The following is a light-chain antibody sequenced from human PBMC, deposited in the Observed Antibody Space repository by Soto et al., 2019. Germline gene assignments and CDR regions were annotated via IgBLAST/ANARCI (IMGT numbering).Light chain of an antibody. CDR3: LQDYNYPRT. Sequence: AIQMTQSPSSLSASVGDRVTVTCRASQGIRNDLGWYQQKPGKAPKLLIYAASSLQSGVPSRFSGSGSGTDFTLTISRLQPEDFATYYCLQDYNYPRTCGQGTKVEIK. V-gene: IGKV1-6*01. CDR2: AAS. J-gene: IGKJ1*01. CDR1: QGIRND.